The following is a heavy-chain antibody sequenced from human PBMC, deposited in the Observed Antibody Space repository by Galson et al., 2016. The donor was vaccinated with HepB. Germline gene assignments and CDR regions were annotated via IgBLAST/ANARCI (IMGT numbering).Heavy chain of an antibody. V-gene: IGHV4-39*01. CDR2: IYYSGST. J-gene: IGHJ5*02. Sequence: SETLSLTCTVSGGSISSSSYYWGWIRQPPGKGLEWIGSIYYSGSTYYNPSLKSRVTISVDTSKNQFSLKLSSVTAADTAVYYCASRDYKGWFDPWGQGTLVTVSS. CDR1: GGSISSSSYY. D-gene: IGHD4-11*01. CDR3: ASRDYKGWFDP.